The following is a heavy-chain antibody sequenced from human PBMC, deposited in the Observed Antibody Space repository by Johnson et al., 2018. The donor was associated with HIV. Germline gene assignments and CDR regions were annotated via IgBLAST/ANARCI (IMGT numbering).Heavy chain of an antibody. J-gene: IGHJ3*01. V-gene: IGHV3-30*04. CDR1: GFTFSNYA. D-gene: IGHD3-10*01. CDR3: AREGTYYYDAFEF. CDR2: ISYDGNNK. Sequence: MQLVESGGGVVQPGRSLRLSCAASGFTFSNYAMHWVRQAPGKGLEWVAVISYDGNNKYYADSLKGRFTISRDNAKNTLYLQMNSLRAEDTAVYYCAREGTYYYDAFEFWGQGTMVTVAS.